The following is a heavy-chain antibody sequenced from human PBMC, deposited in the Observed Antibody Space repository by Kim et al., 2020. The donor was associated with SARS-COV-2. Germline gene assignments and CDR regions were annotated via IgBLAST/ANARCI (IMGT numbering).Heavy chain of an antibody. V-gene: IGHV3-23*01. CDR1: GFTFSSYA. J-gene: IGHJ3*02. Sequence: GGSLRLSCAASGFTFSSYAMSWVRQAPGKGLEWVSAISGSGGSTYYADSVKGRSTISRDNSKNTLYLQMNSLRAEDTAVYYCAKGGQVEGAFDIWGQGTMVTVSS. CDR3: AKGGQVEGAFDI. D-gene: IGHD2-2*01. CDR2: ISGSGGST.